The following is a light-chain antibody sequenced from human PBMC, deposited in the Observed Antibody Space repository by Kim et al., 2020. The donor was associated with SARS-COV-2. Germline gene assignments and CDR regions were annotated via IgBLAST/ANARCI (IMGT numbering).Light chain of an antibody. CDR1: SLRSYY. V-gene: IGLV3-19*01. CDR2: GKN. J-gene: IGLJ2*01. CDR3: NSRDSSGNHP. Sequence: VALGQTVRITRHGDSLRSYYASWYQQKPGQAPVLVIYGKNNRPSGIPDRFSGSSSGNTASLTITGAQAEDEADYYCNSRDSSGNHPFGGGTQLTVL.